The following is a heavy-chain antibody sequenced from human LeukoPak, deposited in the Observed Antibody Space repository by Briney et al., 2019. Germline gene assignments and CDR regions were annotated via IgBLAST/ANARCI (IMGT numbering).Heavy chain of an antibody. Sequence: SQTLSLTCAISGDSVSSNSTAWNWIRQSPSRGLEWLGRTYYRSKWYNDYTVSVKSRITFNPDTSENQFSLHLNSVTPEDTAVYYCARKRLSADSFDIWGQGTLVTVSS. CDR2: TYYRSKWYN. CDR1: GDSVSSNSTA. CDR3: ARKRLSADSFDI. J-gene: IGHJ3*02. V-gene: IGHV6-1*01. D-gene: IGHD4/OR15-4a*01.